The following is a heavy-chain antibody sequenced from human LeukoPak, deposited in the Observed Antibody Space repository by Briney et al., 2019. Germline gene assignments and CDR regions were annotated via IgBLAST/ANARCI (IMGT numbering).Heavy chain of an antibody. V-gene: IGHV3-30-3*01. CDR2: ISYDGSNI. Sequence: GGSLRLSCAGSGFTFSNYAMHWVRQAPGKGLEWVAVISYDGSNIYYADSVKGRFTISRDNPKNTLYLQMNSLRAEDTAVYYCARDTRLDSRIAAAGTGSFDFWGQGTLVTVSS. CDR3: ARDTRLDSRIAAAGTGSFDF. J-gene: IGHJ4*02. D-gene: IGHD6-13*01. CDR1: GFTFSNYA.